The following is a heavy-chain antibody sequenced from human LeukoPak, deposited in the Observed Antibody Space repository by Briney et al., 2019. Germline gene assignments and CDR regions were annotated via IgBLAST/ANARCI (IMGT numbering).Heavy chain of an antibody. CDR2: ISAYNGNT. Sequence: ASVKVSCKASGGTFSSYAISWVRQAPGQGLEWMGCISAYNGNTNYAQKLQGRVTMTTDTSTSTAYMELRSLRSDDTAVYYCARYLGFCSGGSCRFDIWGQGTMVTVSS. J-gene: IGHJ3*02. V-gene: IGHV1-18*01. D-gene: IGHD2-15*01. CDR3: ARYLGFCSGGSCRFDI. CDR1: GGTFSSYA.